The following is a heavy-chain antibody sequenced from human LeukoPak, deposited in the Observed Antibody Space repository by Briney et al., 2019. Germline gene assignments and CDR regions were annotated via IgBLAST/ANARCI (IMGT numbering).Heavy chain of an antibody. D-gene: IGHD3-3*01. CDR3: ARAPHSYDFTFDP. CDR2: IYYSGST. J-gene: IGHJ5*02. Sequence: PSETLSLTCTVSGGSISSYYWSWIRQPPGKGLEWIGYIYYSGSTNYNPSLKSRVTISVDTSKNQFSLKLSSVTAADTAVYYCARAPHSYDFTFDPWGQGTLVTVSS. CDR1: GGSISSYY. V-gene: IGHV4-59*01.